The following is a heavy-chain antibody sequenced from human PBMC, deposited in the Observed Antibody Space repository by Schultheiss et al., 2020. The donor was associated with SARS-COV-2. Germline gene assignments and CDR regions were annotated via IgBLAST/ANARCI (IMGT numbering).Heavy chain of an antibody. CDR3: ARGPYYDFWSGYSDYYYYMDV. D-gene: IGHD3-3*01. J-gene: IGHJ6*03. V-gene: IGHV3-13*01. CDR1: GFTFSSYD. CDR2: IGTAGDT. Sequence: GESLKISCAASGFTFSSYDMHWVRQATGKGLEWVSAIGTAGDTYYPGSVKGRFTISRENAKNSLYLQMNSLRAGDTAVYYCARGPYYDFWSGYSDYYYYMDVWGKGTTVTVSS.